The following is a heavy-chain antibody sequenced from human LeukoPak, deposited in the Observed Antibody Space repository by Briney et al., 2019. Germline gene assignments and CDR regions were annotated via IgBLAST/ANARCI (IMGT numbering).Heavy chain of an antibody. CDR3: ARHQDSSSGWYYFDY. CDR2: IYYSGST. J-gene: IGHJ4*02. D-gene: IGHD6-19*01. CDR1: GGSINSYY. Sequence: SETLSLTCTVSGGSINSYYWSWIRQPPGKGLEWIGYIYYSGSTNYNPSLKSRVTISADTSKNQFSLNLNSVTAADTAVYYCARHQDSSSGWYYFDYWGQGTLVTVSS. V-gene: IGHV4-59*08.